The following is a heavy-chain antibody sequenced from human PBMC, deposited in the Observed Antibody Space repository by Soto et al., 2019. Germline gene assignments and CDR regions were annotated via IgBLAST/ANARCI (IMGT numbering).Heavy chain of an antibody. Sequence: PGESLKISCKGSGYSFTNYWIAWVRQMPGKGLEWMGIINPADSDTRYSPSFQGQVTVSADKSISTAYLQRGSLKASDTAMYYCARQTVVVPAAPYYYYGMDVWGQGTTVTVSS. V-gene: IGHV5-51*01. CDR1: GYSFTNYW. D-gene: IGHD2-2*01. CDR2: INPADSDT. J-gene: IGHJ6*02. CDR3: ARQTVVVPAAPYYYYGMDV.